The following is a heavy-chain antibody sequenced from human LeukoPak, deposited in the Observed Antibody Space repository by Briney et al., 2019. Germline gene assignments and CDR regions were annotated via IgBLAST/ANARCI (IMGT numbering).Heavy chain of an antibody. CDR2: IYYSGST. D-gene: IGHD2-15*01. Sequence: SETLSLTCTVSGDSISSGDYYWSWIRQPAGKGLEWIGYIYYSGSTNYNPSLKSRVTISVDTSKNQFSLKLSSVTAADTAVYYCARGHSRSGYFDYWGQGTLVTVSS. CDR1: GDSISSGDYY. J-gene: IGHJ4*02. V-gene: IGHV4-61*10. CDR3: ARGHSRSGYFDY.